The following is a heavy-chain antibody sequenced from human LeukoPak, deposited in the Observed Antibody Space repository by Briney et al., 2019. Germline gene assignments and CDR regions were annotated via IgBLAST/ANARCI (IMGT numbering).Heavy chain of an antibody. V-gene: IGHV1-18*01. CDR2: ISAYNGNT. CDR1: GYTFTSYG. Sequence: GASVTVSCTASGYTFTSYGISWVRQAPGQGLEWMGWISAYNGNTNYAQKLQGRVTMTTDTSTSTAYMELRSLRSDDTAVYYCARVQYYYDSSGLPSFAFDYWGQGTLVTVSS. CDR3: ARVQYYYDSSGLPSFAFDY. J-gene: IGHJ4*02. D-gene: IGHD3-22*01.